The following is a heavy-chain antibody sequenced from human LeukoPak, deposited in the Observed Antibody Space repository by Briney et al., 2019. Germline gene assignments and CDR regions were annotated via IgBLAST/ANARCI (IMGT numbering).Heavy chain of an antibody. Sequence: SETLSLTCTVSGGSISSSSYYWGWIRQPPGKGLEWIGSIYYSGSTYYNPSLKSRVTISVDTSKNQFSLKLSSVTAADTAVYYCARVGQRWRFDPWGQGTLVTVSS. J-gene: IGHJ5*02. CDR1: GGSISSSSYY. D-gene: IGHD1-1*01. V-gene: IGHV4-39*07. CDR2: IYYSGST. CDR3: ARVGQRWRFDP.